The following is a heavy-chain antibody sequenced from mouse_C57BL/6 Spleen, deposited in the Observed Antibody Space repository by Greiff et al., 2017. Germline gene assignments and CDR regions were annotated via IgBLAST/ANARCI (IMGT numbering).Heavy chain of an antibody. CDR2: IRLKSDNYAT. D-gene: IGHD2-3*01. V-gene: IGHV6-3*01. CDR3: TSEGYYGWYFDV. CDR1: GFTFSNYW. J-gene: IGHJ1*03. Sequence: EVKLEESGGGLVQPGGSMKLSCVASGFTFSNYWMNWVRPSPEKGLEWVAQIRLKSDNYATHYAESVKGRFTISRDDSKSSVYLQMNNLRAEDTGIYYCTSEGYYGWYFDVWGTGTTVTVSS.